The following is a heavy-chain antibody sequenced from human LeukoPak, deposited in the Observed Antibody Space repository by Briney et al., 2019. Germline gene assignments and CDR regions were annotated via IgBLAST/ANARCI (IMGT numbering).Heavy chain of an antibody. CDR2: IQYSGST. CDR1: GDSVSGISFY. V-gene: IGHV4-61*01. D-gene: IGHD3-22*01. CDR3: ARYYDRSGYWTTPHFDY. J-gene: IGHJ4*02. Sequence: SETLSLTCTVSGDSVSGISFYWSWIRQPPGKGLQYIGYIQYSGSTNYNASLKSRVTISVDTSKNQFSLKLSSVTAADTAVYYCARYYDRSGYWTTPHFDYWGRGTLVIVSA.